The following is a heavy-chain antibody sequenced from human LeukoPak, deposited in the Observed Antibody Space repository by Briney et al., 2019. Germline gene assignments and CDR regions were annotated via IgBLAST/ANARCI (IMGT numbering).Heavy chain of an antibody. CDR3: ARDPVRGYDILTGYSRPLDY. Sequence: GGSLRLSCAASGFTFSSYSMNWVRQAPGKGLEWVSSISSSSSYIYYADSVKGRFTISRDNAKNSLYLQMNSLRAEDTAVYYCARDPVRGYDILTGYSRPLDYWGQGTLVTVSS. CDR1: GFTFSSYS. J-gene: IGHJ4*02. V-gene: IGHV3-21*01. D-gene: IGHD3-9*01. CDR2: ISSSSSYI.